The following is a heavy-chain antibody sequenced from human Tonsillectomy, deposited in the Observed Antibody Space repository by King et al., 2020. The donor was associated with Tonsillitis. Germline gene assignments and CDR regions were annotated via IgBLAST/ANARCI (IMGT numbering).Heavy chain of an antibody. V-gene: IGHV3-48*01. CDR2: ISSSSSTI. D-gene: IGHD3-10*01. Sequence: VQLVESGGGLVQPGGSLRLSCAASGFTFSSYSMNWVRQAPGKGLEWVSYISSSSSTIYYADSVKGRFTISSDNAMNSEDTAVYYCARVVPGAHVAFDIWGQGTMVTVSS. CDR3: FDI. CDR1: GFTFSSYS. J-gene: IGHJ3*02.